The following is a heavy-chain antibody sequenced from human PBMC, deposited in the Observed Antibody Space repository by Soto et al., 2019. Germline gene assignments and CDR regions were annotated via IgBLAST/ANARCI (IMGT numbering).Heavy chain of an antibody. Sequence: SETLSLTCTVSGGSISSYYWSWIRQPPGKGLEWIGYIYYSGSTNYNPSLKSRVTISVDTSKNQFSLKLSSVTAADTAVYYCATGFTGTDYYYYYMDVWGKGTTVNVSS. J-gene: IGHJ6*03. CDR2: IYYSGST. V-gene: IGHV4-59*01. D-gene: IGHD1-1*01. CDR3: ATGFTGTDYYYYYMDV. CDR1: GGSISSYY.